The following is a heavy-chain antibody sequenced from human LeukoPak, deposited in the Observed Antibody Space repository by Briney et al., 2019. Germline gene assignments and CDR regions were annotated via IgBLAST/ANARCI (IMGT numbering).Heavy chain of an antibody. Sequence: GGSLRLSCTASGFTFGDYAMSWFRQAPGKGLEWVGSIRSKAYGGATEYAASVKGRFTISRDDSRSIAYLQMNSLKTEDTAVYYCTRYGAYDGAGRFDYWGQGTLVTVSS. J-gene: IGHJ4*02. D-gene: IGHD5-12*01. CDR3: TRYGAYDGAGRFDY. CDR1: GFTFGDYA. CDR2: IRSKAYGGAT. V-gene: IGHV3-49*03.